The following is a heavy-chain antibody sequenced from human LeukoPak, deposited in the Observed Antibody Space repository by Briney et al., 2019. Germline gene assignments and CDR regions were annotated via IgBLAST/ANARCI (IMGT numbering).Heavy chain of an antibody. D-gene: IGHD1-26*01. J-gene: IGHJ3*02. Sequence: SGTLSLTCTVSGGSISSYYWSWIRQPPGKGLEWIGYIYYSGSTNYNPSLKSRVTISVDTSKNQFSLKLSSVTAADTAVYYCARHGRWELLMSAFDIWGQGTMVTVSS. CDR1: GGSISSYY. CDR3: ARHGRWELLMSAFDI. CDR2: IYYSGST. V-gene: IGHV4-59*08.